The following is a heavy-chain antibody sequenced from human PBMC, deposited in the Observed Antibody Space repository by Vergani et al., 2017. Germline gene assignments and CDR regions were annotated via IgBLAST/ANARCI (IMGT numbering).Heavy chain of an antibody. Sequence: QVQLVQSGSEFKKPGASVKVSCEASGYTFTDYAMTWVRQAPGQGLEWMGWINTNTGNRTYAQGFTGRFVFSLDTSVSTAYLHINSLNAEDTAVYYCARDDFSDPDWLFDYWGQETMVTVSS. CDR1: GYTFTDYA. CDR3: ARDDFSDPDWLFDY. V-gene: IGHV7-4-1*02. J-gene: IGHJ4*02. CDR2: INTNTGNR. D-gene: IGHD3-9*01.